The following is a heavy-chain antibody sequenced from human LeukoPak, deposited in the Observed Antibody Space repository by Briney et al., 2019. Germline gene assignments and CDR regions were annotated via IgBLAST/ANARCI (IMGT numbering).Heavy chain of an antibody. V-gene: IGHV3-66*01. D-gene: IGHD6-13*01. J-gene: IGHJ6*02. CDR1: GFSFSRYY. CDR2: LFSGGDT. CDR3: ARDTGYSSSWYEYYYGMDV. Sequence: SGGSLRLSCAASGFSFSRYYMSWVHQAPGKGLEWVSVLFSGGDTYYADYVKDRFSISRNSSRETLSLQMNSLRADDTAVYYCARDTGYSSSWYEYYYGMDVWGQGTTVTASS.